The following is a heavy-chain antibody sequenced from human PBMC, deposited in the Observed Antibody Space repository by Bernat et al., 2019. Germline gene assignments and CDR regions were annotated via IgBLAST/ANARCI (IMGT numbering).Heavy chain of an antibody. CDR1: GFTFSSYS. Sequence: EVQLVESGGGLVQPGGSLRLSCAASGFTFSSYSMNWVRQAPGKGLEWVSYISSSSTIYYADSVKGRFTISRDNAKNSLYLQMNSLRAEDTAVYYCARFRPQFYDSSGYPDFDYWGQGTLVTVSS. J-gene: IGHJ4*02. CDR3: ARFRPQFYDSSGYPDFDY. V-gene: IGHV3-48*01. CDR2: ISSSSTI. D-gene: IGHD3-22*01.